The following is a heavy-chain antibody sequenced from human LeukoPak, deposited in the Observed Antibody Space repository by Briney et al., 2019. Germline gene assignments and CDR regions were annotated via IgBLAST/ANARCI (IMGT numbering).Heavy chain of an antibody. Sequence: GGSLRLSCAASGFTVSSNYMSWVRQAPGKGLEWVSVIYGGESTYYADSVKGRFTISRDNSKNMLYLQMNSLRTEDTAVYYCAKQWGPGYWGQGTLVTVSS. V-gene: IGHV3-66*04. J-gene: IGHJ4*02. CDR1: GFTVSSNY. CDR2: IYGGEST. CDR3: AKQWGPGY. D-gene: IGHD3-16*01.